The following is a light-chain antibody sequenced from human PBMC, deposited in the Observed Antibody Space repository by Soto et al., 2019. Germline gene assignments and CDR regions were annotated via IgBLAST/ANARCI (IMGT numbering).Light chain of an antibody. CDR2: GAS. Sequence: EIVLTQSPGILSLSPGERATLSCRASQSVSNDFLAWYQQKPGQAPRLLIYGASTRATDVPDRFSGSGSGADFTLTISRLEPEDFAVYFCQQRSEWPLCTFGQGTKLEIK. J-gene: IGKJ2*02. CDR3: QQRSEWPLCT. V-gene: IGKV3D-20*02. CDR1: QSVSNDF.